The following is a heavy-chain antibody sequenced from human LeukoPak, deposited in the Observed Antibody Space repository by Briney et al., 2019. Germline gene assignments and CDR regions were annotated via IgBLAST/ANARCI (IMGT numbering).Heavy chain of an antibody. CDR1: GFTFSNYV. Sequence: GGTLRLSRAASGFTFSNYVKHWVRQAPGKGLEYVVAINRNGRTRYYANSVKGRFTIDRDNSKDTLDLEMGSRRAEDVAVYYCARAGYSGSYSDYWGQGTLVTVSS. CDR3: ARAGYSGSYSDY. CDR2: INRNGRTR. D-gene: IGHD1-26*01. J-gene: IGHJ4*02. V-gene: IGHV3-64*01.